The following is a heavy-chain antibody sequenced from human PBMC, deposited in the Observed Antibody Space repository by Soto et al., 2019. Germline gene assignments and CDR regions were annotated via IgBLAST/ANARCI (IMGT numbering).Heavy chain of an antibody. J-gene: IGHJ4*02. CDR3: AGVRAAAGGVD. D-gene: IGHD2-8*02. CDR2: ISYDGSNK. V-gene: IGHV3-30-3*01. CDR1: GFAFSSYT. Sequence: GGSLRLSCAASGFAFSSYTMHWVRQAPGKGLEWVALISYDGSNKYYGDSVKGRFTISRDNSKNTLYLQMNSLRADDTAVYYCAGVRAAAGGVDWGQGTLVTVSS.